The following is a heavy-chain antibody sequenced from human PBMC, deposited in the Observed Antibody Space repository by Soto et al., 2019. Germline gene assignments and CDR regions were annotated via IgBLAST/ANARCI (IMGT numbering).Heavy chain of an antibody. D-gene: IGHD4-17*01. CDR2: INPNSGGT. CDR1: GYTFTGYY. J-gene: IGHJ6*03. V-gene: IGHV1-2*04. CDR3: ARARVYGACPYYYMAV. Sequence: QVQLVQSGAEVKKPGASVKVSCKASGYTFTGYYMHWVRQAPGQGLEWMGWINPNSGGTNYAQKFQGWVTMTRDTSISTAYMELSRLRSDDTAVYYCARARVYGACPYYYMAVWGKGTTVTVSS.